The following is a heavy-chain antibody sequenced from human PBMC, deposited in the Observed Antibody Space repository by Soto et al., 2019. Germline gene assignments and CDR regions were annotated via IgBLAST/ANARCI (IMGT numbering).Heavy chain of an antibody. CDR1: GYTFTSYD. Sequence: QVQLVQSGAEVKKPGASVKVSCKASGYTFTSYDISWVRQATGQGLEWMGWMNPNNGNTDYAPKFQGRVTMTMNTSIGTAYMELSSLRSEDTALYYSARSTRNYYALESYSYFPHSGQGTLVTVSS. D-gene: IGHD3-10*01. CDR3: ARSTRNYYALESYSYFPH. CDR2: MNPNNGNT. V-gene: IGHV1-8*01. J-gene: IGHJ1*01.